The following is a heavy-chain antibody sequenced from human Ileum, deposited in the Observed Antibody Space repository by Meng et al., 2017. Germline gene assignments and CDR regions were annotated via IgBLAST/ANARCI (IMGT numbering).Heavy chain of an antibody. CDR3: VRGYSGIYYAY. CDR1: GFTFSTYA. CDR2: ISGSAGST. J-gene: IGHJ4*02. V-gene: IGHV3-23*01. D-gene: IGHD1-26*01. Sequence: GESLKISCAASGFTFSTYAMSWVRQAPGKGLDWVSGISGSAGSTYYADSVKGRFTISRDNSKDTLFLQMNGLRAEDTAVYYCVRGYSGIYYAYWGQGTLVTVSS.